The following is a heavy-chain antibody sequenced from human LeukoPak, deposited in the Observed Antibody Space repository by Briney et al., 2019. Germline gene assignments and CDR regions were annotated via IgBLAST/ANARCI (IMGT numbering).Heavy chain of an antibody. CDR1: GFTFSNAW. Sequence: PGGALRLSCAASGFTFSNAWMSWVRQAPGKGLEWVGRIKSKTDGGTTDYAAPVKGRFTISRDDSKNTLYLQMNSLKTEDTAVYYCTTVTPERYSYGYDWGQGTLVTVSS. V-gene: IGHV3-15*01. D-gene: IGHD5-18*01. CDR3: TTVTPERYSYGYD. CDR2: IKSKTDGGTT. J-gene: IGHJ4*02.